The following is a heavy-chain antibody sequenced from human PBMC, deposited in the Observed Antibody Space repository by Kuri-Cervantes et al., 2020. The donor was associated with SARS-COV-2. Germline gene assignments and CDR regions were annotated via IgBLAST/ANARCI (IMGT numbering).Heavy chain of an antibody. Sequence: GESLKISCAASGFTFSSYAMGWVRQAPGKGLEWVSAISGSGGSTYYADSVKGRFTISRDNSKSTLYLQMNSLRAEDTAVYYCAKDPGDGYFDYWGQGTLVTVSS. CDR3: AKDPGDGYFDY. CDR1: GFTFSSYA. D-gene: IGHD5-24*01. CDR2: ISGSGGST. V-gene: IGHV3-23*01. J-gene: IGHJ4*02.